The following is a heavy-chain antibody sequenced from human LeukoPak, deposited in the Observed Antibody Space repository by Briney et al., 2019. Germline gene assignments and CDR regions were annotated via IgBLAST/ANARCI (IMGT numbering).Heavy chain of an antibody. Sequence: SETLSLTCAVYGGSFSGYYWSWIRQPPGKGLEWIGRIYTSGSTNYNPSLKSRVTMSVDTSKNQFSLKLSSVTAADTAVYYCARGRYYYDSSGYTDGMDVWGQGTTVTVSS. CDR3: ARGRYYYDSSGYTDGMDV. CDR2: IYTSGST. CDR1: GGSFSGYY. J-gene: IGHJ6*02. D-gene: IGHD3-22*01. V-gene: IGHV4-59*10.